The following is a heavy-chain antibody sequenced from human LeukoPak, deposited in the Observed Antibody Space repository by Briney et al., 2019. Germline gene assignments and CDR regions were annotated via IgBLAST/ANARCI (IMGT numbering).Heavy chain of an antibody. D-gene: IGHD5-12*01. Sequence: ASVKVSCKASGYTFTSYGISWVRQAPGQGLEWMGWISAYNGNTNHAQKLQGRVTMTTDTSTSTAYMELRSLRSDDTAVYYCARVSGQSGYDPKYFDYWGQGTLVTVSS. CDR2: ISAYNGNT. CDR3: ARVSGQSGYDPKYFDY. CDR1: GYTFTSYG. J-gene: IGHJ4*02. V-gene: IGHV1-18*01.